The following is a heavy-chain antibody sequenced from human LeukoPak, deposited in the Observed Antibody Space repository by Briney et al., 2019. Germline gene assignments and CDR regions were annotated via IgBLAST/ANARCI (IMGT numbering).Heavy chain of an antibody. CDR3: ARDRSSRHFDY. V-gene: IGHV3-11*01. CDR1: GFTFSDYY. Sequence: GGSLRLSCAASGFTFSDYYMSWIRQAPGKGLEWVSYISSSGSTIYYAGSVKGRFTISWDNAKNSLYLQMNSLRAEDTAVYYCARDRSSRHFDYWGQGTLVTVSS. D-gene: IGHD6-13*01. CDR2: ISSSGSTI. J-gene: IGHJ4*02.